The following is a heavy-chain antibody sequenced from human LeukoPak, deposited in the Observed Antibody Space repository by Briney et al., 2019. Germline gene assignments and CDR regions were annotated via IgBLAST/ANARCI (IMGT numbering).Heavy chain of an antibody. CDR3: ATGDSSGFYYYYYGMDV. CDR1: GFTFSSYD. V-gene: IGHV3-30*03. D-gene: IGHD6-19*01. Sequence: GRSLRLSCAASGFTFSSYDMHWVRQAPGKGLEWVAVISYDGSNKYYADSVKGRFTISRDNSKNTLYLQMNSLRAEDTAVYYCATGDSSGFYYYYYGMDVWGQGTTVTVSS. CDR2: ISYDGSNK. J-gene: IGHJ6*02.